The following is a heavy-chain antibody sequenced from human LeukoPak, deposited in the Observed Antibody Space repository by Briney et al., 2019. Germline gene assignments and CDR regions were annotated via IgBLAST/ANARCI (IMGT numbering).Heavy chain of an antibody. J-gene: IGHJ4*02. Sequence: SETLSLTCTVSGGSISSYYWSWIRQPAGKGLEWIGRIYTSRSTNYNPSLKSRVTMSVDTSKNQFSLNLSSVTAADTAVYYCARAPPRGSYYRGYFDYWGQGTLVTVSS. V-gene: IGHV4-4*07. CDR2: IYTSRST. CDR1: GGSISSYY. CDR3: ARAPPRGSYYRGYFDY. D-gene: IGHD3-10*01.